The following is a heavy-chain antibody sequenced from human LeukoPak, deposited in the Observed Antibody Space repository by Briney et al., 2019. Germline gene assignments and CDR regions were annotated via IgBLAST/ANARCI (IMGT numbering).Heavy chain of an antibody. CDR3: AKDTYSYDSSGYYRFDP. D-gene: IGHD3-22*01. V-gene: IGHV3-23*01. Sequence: GGSLRLSCAASGFTFSSYAMSWVRQAPGKGLEWVSAISGSGGSTYYADSVKGRFTISRDNSKNTLYPQMNSLRAGDTAVYYCAKDTYSYDSSGYYRFDPWGQGTLVTVSS. J-gene: IGHJ5*02. CDR2: ISGSGGST. CDR1: GFTFSSYA.